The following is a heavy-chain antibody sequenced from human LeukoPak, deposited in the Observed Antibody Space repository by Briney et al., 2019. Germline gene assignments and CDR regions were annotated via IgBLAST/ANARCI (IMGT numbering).Heavy chain of an antibody. V-gene: IGHV1-18*01. CDR2: VSPYNGNT. CDR1: GYTFTDYD. Sequence: ASVKVSCKTSGYTFTDYDITWVRQAPGPGLEWMGRVSPYNGNTYYSQRFQDRVTITKDTSTGTAYMDLRNLRTDDTAMYYCARNGRVRRVVKDLFEYWGQGTLVAVSS. CDR3: ARNGRVRRVVKDLFEY. J-gene: IGHJ4*02. D-gene: IGHD3-10*01.